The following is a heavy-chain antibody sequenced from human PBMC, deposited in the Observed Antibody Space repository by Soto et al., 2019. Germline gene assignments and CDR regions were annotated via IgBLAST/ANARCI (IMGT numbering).Heavy chain of an antibody. CDR1: GYSISSSNW. CDR2: IYDSGTT. D-gene: IGHD1-26*01. Sequence: QVQLQESGPGLVKPSDTLSLTCAVSGYSISSSNWWGWIRQPPGKGLEWIGYIYDSGTTYYNPSLNSRVTMSVDTSKNQFSLKLTSVTAVDTAVYYFARREIQGPIDYWGQGTLVTVSS. CDR3: ARREIQGPIDY. V-gene: IGHV4-28*01. J-gene: IGHJ4*02.